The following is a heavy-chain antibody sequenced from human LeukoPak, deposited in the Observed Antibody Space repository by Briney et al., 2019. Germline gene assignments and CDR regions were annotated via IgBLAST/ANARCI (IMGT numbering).Heavy chain of an antibody. V-gene: IGHV4-39*07. CDR2: IYYSGST. CDR1: GGSISGSSYY. Sequence: SETLSLTCTVSGGSISGSSYYWGWIRQPPGKGLEWIGSIYYSGSTYYNPSLKSRVTISVDTSKNQFSLNLSSVTAADTAVYYCARDPIDSSSWFPAFDIWGQGTMVTVSS. J-gene: IGHJ3*02. D-gene: IGHD6-13*01. CDR3: ARDPIDSSSWFPAFDI.